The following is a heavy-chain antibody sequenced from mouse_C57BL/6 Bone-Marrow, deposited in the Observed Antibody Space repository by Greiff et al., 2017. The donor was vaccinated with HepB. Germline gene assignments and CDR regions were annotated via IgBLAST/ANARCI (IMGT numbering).Heavy chain of an antibody. CDR2: IWSGGST. V-gene: IGHV2-2*01. CDR1: GFSLTSYG. CDR3: ARKGYYDYDGGYYYAMDY. J-gene: IGHJ4*01. Sequence: VKLQESGPGLVQPSQSLSITCTVSGFSLTSYGVHWVRQSPGKGLEWLGVIWSGGSTDYNAAFISRLSISKDNSKSQVFFKMNSLQADDTAIYYCARKGYYDYDGGYYYAMDYWGQGTSVTVSS. D-gene: IGHD2-4*01.